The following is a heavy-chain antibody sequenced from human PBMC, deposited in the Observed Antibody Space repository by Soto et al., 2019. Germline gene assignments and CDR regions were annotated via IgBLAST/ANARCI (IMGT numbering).Heavy chain of an antibody. CDR1: GFTFSSYE. CDR2: ISSSGSTI. Sequence: EVQLVESGGGLVQPGGSLRLSCAASGFTFSSYEMNWVRQAPGKGLEWVSYISSSGSTIYYADSVKGRFTISRDNAKNSLYLQMNSLRAEDTAVYYCAGTYSSSSLEYFQHWGQGTLVPVSS. V-gene: IGHV3-48*03. D-gene: IGHD6-6*01. J-gene: IGHJ1*01. CDR3: AGTYSSSSLEYFQH.